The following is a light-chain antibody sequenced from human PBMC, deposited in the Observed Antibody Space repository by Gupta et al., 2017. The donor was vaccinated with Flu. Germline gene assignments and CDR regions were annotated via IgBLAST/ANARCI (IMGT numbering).Light chain of an antibody. Sequence: DIVMTQSPDSLAVSLGERATINCRSTQSILKSSTNKRYLAWYQQKPGQPPKLLFYWASARESGVPDRFSGSGSATDFTLTISSLHAEDVAVYYCQQYYSTPYTFGQGTKLEI. CDR2: WAS. CDR1: QSILKSSTNKRY. CDR3: QQYYSTPYT. J-gene: IGKJ2*01. V-gene: IGKV4-1*01.